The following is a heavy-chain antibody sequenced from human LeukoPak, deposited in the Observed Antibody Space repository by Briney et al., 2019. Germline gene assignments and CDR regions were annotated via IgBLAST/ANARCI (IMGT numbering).Heavy chain of an antibody. CDR1: GFTFSNAW. D-gene: IGHD3-16*02. CDR3: TTEYYDYVWGSYRFDP. V-gene: IGHV3-15*01. Sequence: PGGSLRLSCAASGFTFSNAWMSWVRQAPGKGLEWVGRIKSKTDGGTTDYAAPVKGRFTISRDDSKNTLYLQMNSLKTEDTAVYYCTTEYYDYVWGSYRFDPWGQGTLVTVSS. CDR2: IKSKTDGGTT. J-gene: IGHJ5*02.